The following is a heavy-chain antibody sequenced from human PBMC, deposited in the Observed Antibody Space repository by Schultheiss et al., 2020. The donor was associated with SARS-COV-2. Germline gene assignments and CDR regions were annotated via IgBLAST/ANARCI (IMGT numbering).Heavy chain of an antibody. V-gene: IGHV3-72*01. Sequence: GGSLRLSCAASGFTFSDHYMDWVRQAPGKGLEWVGRTRNKANSYTTEYAASVKGRFTISRDDSKNSLYLQMNSLKTEDTAVYYCARGATIRSAFDIWGQGTMVTVSS. D-gene: IGHD5-12*01. CDR3: ARGATIRSAFDI. CDR2: TRNKANSYTT. CDR1: GFTFSDHY. J-gene: IGHJ3*02.